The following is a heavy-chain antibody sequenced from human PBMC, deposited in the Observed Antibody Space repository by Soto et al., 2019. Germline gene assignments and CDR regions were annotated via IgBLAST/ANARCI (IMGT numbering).Heavy chain of an antibody. D-gene: IGHD6-19*01. CDR2: IYYSGNP. J-gene: IGHJ4*02. V-gene: IGHV4-39*01. CDR3: ARQARYSSGWFYFDY. CDR1: GGSISSSTHY. Sequence: QLQLQESGPGLVRPSETLSLTCTVSGGSISSSTHYWGWVRQPPGKGLEWIGTIYYSGNPYYNPSLQSRVTISGDTSKNQFSLKLSSVTAADTAVYYCARQARYSSGWFYFDYWGQGTPVTVSS.